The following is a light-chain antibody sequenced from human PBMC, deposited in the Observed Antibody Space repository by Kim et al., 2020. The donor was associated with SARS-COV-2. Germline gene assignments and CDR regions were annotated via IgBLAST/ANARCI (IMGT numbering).Light chain of an antibody. CDR1: RSNIGSNT. Sequence: GQRVTISCSGSRSNIGSNTVNWYQQLPGAAPKLLMYDSNQRPSGVPDRFSGSKSGTSASLAISGLQSEDEADYYCAAWDDSLIGWVFGGGTKVTVL. V-gene: IGLV1-44*01. CDR2: DSN. CDR3: AAWDDSLIGWV. J-gene: IGLJ3*02.